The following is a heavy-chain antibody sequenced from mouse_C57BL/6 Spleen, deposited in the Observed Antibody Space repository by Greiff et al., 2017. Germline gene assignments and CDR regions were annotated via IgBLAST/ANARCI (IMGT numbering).Heavy chain of an antibody. CDR2: INPYNGDT. Sequence: EVQLQQSGPELVKPGDSVKISCKASGYSFTGYFMNWVMQSHGKSLEWIGRINPYNGDTFYNQKFKGKATLTVDKSFSTAHMELRSLTSEDSAVYYCARSYYYGSSYYYAMDYWGQGTSVTVSS. D-gene: IGHD1-1*01. V-gene: IGHV1-20*01. J-gene: IGHJ4*01. CDR1: GYSFTGYF. CDR3: ARSYYYGSSYYYAMDY.